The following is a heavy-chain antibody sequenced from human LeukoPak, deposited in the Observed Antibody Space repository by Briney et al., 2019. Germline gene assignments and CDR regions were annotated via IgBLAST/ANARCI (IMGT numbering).Heavy chain of an antibody. D-gene: IGHD3-10*01. Sequence: GGSLTLSCAASEFTFGDYDMSWVRQTLGKGLEWVSSISGDGLGTWYADSVRGRFIVSRDRSRNTLYLQLNSLRPDDTAVYYCAKGPNFGSWRALDYWGQGSLVTVSS. CDR2: ISGDGLGT. J-gene: IGHJ4*02. CDR3: AKGPNFGSWRALDY. V-gene: IGHV3-23*01. CDR1: EFTFGDYD.